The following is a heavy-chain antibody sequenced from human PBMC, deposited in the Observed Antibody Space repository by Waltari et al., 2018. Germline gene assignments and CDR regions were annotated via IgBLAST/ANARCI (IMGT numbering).Heavy chain of an antibody. Sequence: EVQLVESGGGLVKPGGSLRLSCAGSGFTFSSYTMNWVRQAPGKGLEWVSCITSSSSYKDYADSAKGRFTISRDNAKNSLYLQMNSLRVEDMAVYYCARTGSGWYPGGPPFFDYWGQGTLVTVSS. CDR1: GFTFSSYT. J-gene: IGHJ4*02. V-gene: IGHV3-21*01. CDR2: ITSSSSYK. CDR3: ARTGSGWYPGGPPFFDY. D-gene: IGHD6-19*01.